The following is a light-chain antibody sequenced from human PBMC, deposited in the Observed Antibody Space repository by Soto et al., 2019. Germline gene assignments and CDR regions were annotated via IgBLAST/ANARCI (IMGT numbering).Light chain of an antibody. Sequence: DFQMTQSPSSLSASLGDTVTITCQASQDISNYLNWYQQRPGKAPQLMISDASDLERGVPSRFSGGGSGTDFTFTISSLQPEDFATYYCQQYHGLPLTFGEGT. CDR2: DAS. J-gene: IGKJ4*01. CDR3: QQYHGLPLT. V-gene: IGKV1-33*01. CDR1: QDISNY.